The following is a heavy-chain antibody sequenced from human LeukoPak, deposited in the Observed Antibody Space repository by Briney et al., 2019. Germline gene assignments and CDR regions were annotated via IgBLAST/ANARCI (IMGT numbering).Heavy chain of an antibody. CDR3: AKVGSGSYYGPFDY. J-gene: IGHJ4*02. V-gene: IGHV3-9*01. CDR2: ISWNSGSI. CDR1: GFTFDDYA. D-gene: IGHD3-10*01. Sequence: GGSLRLSCAASGFTFDDYATHRVRQAPGKGLEWVSGISWNSGSIGYADSVKGRFTISRDNAKNSLYLQMNSLRAEDTALYYCAKVGSGSYYGPFDYWGQGTLVTVSS.